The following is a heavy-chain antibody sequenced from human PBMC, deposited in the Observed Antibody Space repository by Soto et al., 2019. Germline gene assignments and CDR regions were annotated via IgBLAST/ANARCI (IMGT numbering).Heavy chain of an antibody. J-gene: IGHJ6*02. CDR1: GFTFSSYA. CDR2: ISYDGSNK. CDR3: ARDIVVVPAAIPNFYYYYYGMDV. V-gene: IGHV3-30-3*01. Sequence: QVQLVESGGGVVQPGRSLRLSCAASGFTFSSYAMHWVRQAPGKGLEWVAVISYDGSNKYYADSVKGRFTISRDNSKNTLYLQMNSLRAEDTAVYYCARDIVVVPAAIPNFYYYYYGMDVWGQGTTVTVSS. D-gene: IGHD2-2*02.